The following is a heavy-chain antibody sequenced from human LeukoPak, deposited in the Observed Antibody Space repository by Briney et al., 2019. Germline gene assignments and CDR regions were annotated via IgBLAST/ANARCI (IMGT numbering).Heavy chain of an antibody. CDR3: ARHSPPRGVTY. CDR1: GASINSSSYY. V-gene: IGHV4-39*01. D-gene: IGHD3-10*01. Sequence: SETLSLTCTVSGASINSSSYYWAWIRQPPGKGLEWIGGIFYSGSTYYNPSLRSRVTISVDTSKNQFSLKLSSLTASDTAMYSCARHSPPRGVTYWGQGTLVTVSS. CDR2: IFYSGST. J-gene: IGHJ4*02.